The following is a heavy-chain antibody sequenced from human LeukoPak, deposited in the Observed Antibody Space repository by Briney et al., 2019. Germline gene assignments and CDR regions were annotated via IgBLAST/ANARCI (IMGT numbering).Heavy chain of an antibody. Sequence: ASAKVSCKASGYTFTSYGISWVRQAPGQGLEWMGGIIPIFGTANYAQKFQGRVTITADESTSTAYMELSSLRSEDTAVYYCARVDLWSGYYHFDYWGQGTLVTVSS. CDR2: IIPIFGTA. CDR3: ARVDLWSGYYHFDY. V-gene: IGHV1-69*13. D-gene: IGHD3-3*01. CDR1: GYTFTSYG. J-gene: IGHJ4*02.